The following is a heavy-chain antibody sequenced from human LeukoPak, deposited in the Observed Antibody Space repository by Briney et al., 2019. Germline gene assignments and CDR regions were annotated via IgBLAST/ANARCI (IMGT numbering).Heavy chain of an antibody. CDR2: IIPIFGTA. V-gene: IGHV1-69*13. CDR1: GGTFSSYA. CDR3: ARLPNYDFSLYYMDV. Sequence: GASVKVSCKASGGTFSSYAISWVRQAPGQGLEWMGGIIPIFGTANYAQKLQGRVTITADEATSTAYMELSSLRSEDTAVYYCARLPNYDFSLYYMDVWGKGTTVTVSS. J-gene: IGHJ6*03. D-gene: IGHD3-3*01.